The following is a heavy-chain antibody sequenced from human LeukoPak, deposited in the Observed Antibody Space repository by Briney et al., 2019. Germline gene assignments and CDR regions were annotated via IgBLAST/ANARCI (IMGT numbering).Heavy chain of an antibody. CDR1: GFTFSSYA. CDR3: ARTYYSGSGTYQRWFDP. D-gene: IGHD3-10*01. CDR2: ISGSGGST. Sequence: GGSLRLSCAASGFTFSSYAMSWVRQAPGKGLEWVSGISGSGGSTYYADSVKGRFTISRDNSKNRLYLQMNSLRAEDTAVYYWARTYYSGSGTYQRWFDPWGQGTLVTVSS. V-gene: IGHV3-23*01. J-gene: IGHJ5*02.